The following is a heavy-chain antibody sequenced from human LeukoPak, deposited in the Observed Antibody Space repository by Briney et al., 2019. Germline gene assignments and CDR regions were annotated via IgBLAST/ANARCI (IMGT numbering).Heavy chain of an antibody. V-gene: IGHV6-1*01. CDR2: TYYRSKWYN. CDR3: ARDQYYYGSGSYYDIDY. J-gene: IGHJ4*02. CDR1: GDSVSSNSAA. D-gene: IGHD3-10*01. Sequence: SRTLSLSCAISGDSVSSNSAAWNWIRQSPWRGLEWLGRTYYRSKWYNDYAVSVKSRITINPYTSNNQFSLLLNSVTHEDKAVYNCARDQYYYGSGSYYDIDYWGQGTLVTVSS.